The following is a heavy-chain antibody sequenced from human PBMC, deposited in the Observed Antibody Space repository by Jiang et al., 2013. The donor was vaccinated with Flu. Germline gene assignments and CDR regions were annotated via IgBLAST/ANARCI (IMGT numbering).Heavy chain of an antibody. Sequence: YGSGLVKPSQTLSLTCAVSGISISSGGYSWIWIRQPPGKGLEWIGYIFHGGTTYYNPSLKSRVTILVDRSKNQFSLNLTSATVADTAVYYCARLMSYFDDSGDPTVHDAFEIWGRGTVVTVSS. CDR1: GISISSGGYS. D-gene: IGHD3-22*01. CDR2: IFHGGTT. CDR3: ARLMSYFDDSGDPTVHDAFEI. J-gene: IGHJ3*02. V-gene: IGHV4-30-2*01.